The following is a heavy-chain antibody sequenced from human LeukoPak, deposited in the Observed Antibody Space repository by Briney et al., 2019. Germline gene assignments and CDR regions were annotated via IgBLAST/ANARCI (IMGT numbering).Heavy chain of an antibody. D-gene: IGHD6-13*01. J-gene: IGHJ4*02. CDR2: ISSSSSYI. Sequence: PGGSLSLSCVASGFTFSSYNMNWARQAPGKGLEWVSSISSSSSYIYYADSVKGRFTISRDNAKNSLYLQMNSLRAEDTAVYYCAREGSSSWYDYWGQGTLVTVSS. CDR1: GFTFSSYN. CDR3: AREGSSSWYDY. V-gene: IGHV3-21*01.